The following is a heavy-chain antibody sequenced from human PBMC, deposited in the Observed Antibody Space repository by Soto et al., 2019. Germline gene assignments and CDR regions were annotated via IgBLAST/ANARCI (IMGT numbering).Heavy chain of an antibody. CDR2: IYSGGST. V-gene: IGHV3-53*01. J-gene: IGHJ6*02. CDR1: GFTVSSNY. CDR3: AREPDGFLYYYGMDV. D-gene: IGHD3-10*01. Sequence: EVQLVESGGGLIQPGGSLRLSCAASGFTVSSNYMSWVRQAPGKGLEWVSVIYSGGSTYYADSVKGRFTISRDNSKNTLYLQMNSLRAEDTAVYYCAREPDGFLYYYGMDVWGQGTTVTVSS.